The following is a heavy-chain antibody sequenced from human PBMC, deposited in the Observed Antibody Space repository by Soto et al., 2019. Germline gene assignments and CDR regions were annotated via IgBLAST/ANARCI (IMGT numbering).Heavy chain of an antibody. CDR3: ARAIGRHDSY. D-gene: IGHD1-1*01. CDR2: INQDGSEK. CDR1: GFTFSSYW. V-gene: IGHV3-7*01. J-gene: IGHJ4*02. Sequence: EVQLVESGGGLVQPGGSLRLSCAASGFTFSSYWMTWVRQAPGKGLEWVANINQDGSEKYYVDSVKGRFTISRDNAKDSMYLQMNSLRAEDMAVYYCARAIGRHDSYWGQGTLVTVSS.